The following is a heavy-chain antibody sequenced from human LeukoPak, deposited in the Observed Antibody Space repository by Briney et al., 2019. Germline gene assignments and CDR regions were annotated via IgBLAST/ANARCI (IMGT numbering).Heavy chain of an antibody. J-gene: IGHJ5*02. D-gene: IGHD3-10*01. CDR1: GFTFSSYG. Sequence: GGSLRLSCAASGFTFSSYGMHWVRQAPGKGLEWVAFIRYDGSNKYYADSVKGRFTISRDNSKNTLYLQMNSLRAEDTAVYYCAKDLTYYYGSGRVNWFDPWGQGTLVTVSS. CDR3: AKDLTYYYGSGRVNWFDP. CDR2: IRYDGSNK. V-gene: IGHV3-30*02.